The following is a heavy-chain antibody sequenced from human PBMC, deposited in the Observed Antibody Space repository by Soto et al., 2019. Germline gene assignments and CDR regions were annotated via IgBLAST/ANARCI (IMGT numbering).Heavy chain of an antibody. CDR3: ARDRYNWNSVYFDY. CDR2: ITAGNGDT. D-gene: IGHD1-7*01. V-gene: IGHV1-3*01. CDR1: GYTFTNYA. J-gene: IGHJ4*02. Sequence: GASVKVSCKASGYTFTNYAMHWVRQAPGQKLEWMGRITAGNGDTRYSQKFQGRVTITRDTSASTAYMELSNLRSEDTAVYYCARDRYNWNSVYFDYWGQGXLVTVSS.